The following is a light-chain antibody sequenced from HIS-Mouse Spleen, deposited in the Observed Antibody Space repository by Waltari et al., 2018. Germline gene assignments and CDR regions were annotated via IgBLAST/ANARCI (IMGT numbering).Light chain of an antibody. J-gene: IGLJ2*01. V-gene: IGLV2-23*03. CDR3: CSYAGSSTFVV. CDR2: EGS. CDR1: SSDVGSYNL. Sequence: QSALTQPASVSGSPGQSITISCTGTSSDVGSYNLVSWSQQHTGKAPKLMIYEGSKRPSGFRNRFPGSKSGTTAALTISVLQAEDEADYYCCSYAGSSTFVVFGGGTKLTVL.